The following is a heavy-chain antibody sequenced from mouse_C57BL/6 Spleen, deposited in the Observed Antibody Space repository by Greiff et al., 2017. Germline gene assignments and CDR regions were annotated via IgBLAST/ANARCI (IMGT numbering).Heavy chain of an antibody. D-gene: IGHD2-10*02. V-gene: IGHV5-4*03. Sequence: EVKLVESGGGLVKPGGSLKLSCAASGFTFSSYAMSWVRQTPEKRLEWVATISDGGSYTYYPDNVKGRFTISRDNAKNNLYLQMSHLKSEDTAMYYCAGMAFDYWGQGTTRTVSS. CDR3: AGMAFDY. CDR1: GFTFSSYA. CDR2: ISDGGSYT. J-gene: IGHJ2*01.